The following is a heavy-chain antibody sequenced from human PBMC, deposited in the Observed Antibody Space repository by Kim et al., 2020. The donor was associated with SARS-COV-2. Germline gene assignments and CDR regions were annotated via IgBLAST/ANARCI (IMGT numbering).Heavy chain of an antibody. D-gene: IGHD2-2*01. CDR3: ARDSQGYCSSTSCANDAFDI. CDR1: GGSISSSNW. Sequence: SETLSLTCAVSGGSISSSNWWSWVRQPPGKGLEWIGEIYHSGSTNYNPSLKSRVTISVDKSKNQFSLKLSSVTAADTAVYYCARDSQGYCSSTSCANDAFDIWGQGTMVTVSS. J-gene: IGHJ3*02. V-gene: IGHV4-4*02. CDR2: IYHSGST.